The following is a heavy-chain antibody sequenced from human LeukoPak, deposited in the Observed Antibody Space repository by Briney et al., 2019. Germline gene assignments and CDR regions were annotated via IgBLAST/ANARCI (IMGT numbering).Heavy chain of an antibody. J-gene: IGHJ4*02. Sequence: PSETLSLTCTVSGGSISSYYWSWIRQPAGKGLEWIGSIHLSGNTYYNPSLKSRVSISLDTSKSQFSLKLSSVTAADTALYYCARNYYDSRFHDYWGQGTLVTVSS. D-gene: IGHD3-22*01. CDR2: IHLSGNT. V-gene: IGHV4-4*07. CDR3: ARNYYDSRFHDY. CDR1: GGSISSYY.